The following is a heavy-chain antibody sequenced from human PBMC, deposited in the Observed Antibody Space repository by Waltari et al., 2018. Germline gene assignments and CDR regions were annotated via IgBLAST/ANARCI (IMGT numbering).Heavy chain of an antibody. CDR3: ARDLYYDFWSGYYFDY. D-gene: IGHD3-3*01. V-gene: IGHV1-2*06. J-gene: IGHJ4*02. CDR2: INPYSGGT. Sequence: QVQLVQSGAEVKKPGASVKVSCKASGYTFTGYYMHWVRQAPGQGLEWMGRINPYSGGTNYAQKFQGRVTMTRDTSISTAYMELSRLRSDDTAVYYCARDLYYDFWSGYYFDYWGQGTLVTVSS. CDR1: GYTFTGYY.